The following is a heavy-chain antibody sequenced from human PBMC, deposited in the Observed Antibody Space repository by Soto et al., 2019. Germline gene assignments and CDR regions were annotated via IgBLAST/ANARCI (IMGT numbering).Heavy chain of an antibody. CDR3: AKAPVIAASVVPPDY. CDR2: ISGSGGST. V-gene: IGHV3-23*01. Sequence: GGSLRLSCAASGFTFSSSAMNWVRQAPGKGLEWVSAISGSGGSTHYADSVKGRFTISRDNSKNTLYLQMNSLRAEDTAVYYCAKAPVIAASVVPPDYWGQGTLVTVSS. J-gene: IGHJ4*02. CDR1: GFTFSSSA. D-gene: IGHD6-13*01.